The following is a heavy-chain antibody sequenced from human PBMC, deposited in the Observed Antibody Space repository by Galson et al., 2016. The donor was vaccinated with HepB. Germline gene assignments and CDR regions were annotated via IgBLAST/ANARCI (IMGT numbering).Heavy chain of an antibody. CDR2: ISAYNGNT. J-gene: IGHJ4*02. D-gene: IGHD5-18*01. Sequence: SVKVSCKASGYTFTSYGISWVRQAPGQGLEWLGWISAYNGNTNYAQKFQGRVILTRDTFTNTAYMELRSLRSDDTALYYCSRDSEYRYGYFSRRTPPDYWGQGTLVTVSS. CDR1: GYTFTSYG. V-gene: IGHV1-18*01. CDR3: SRDSEYRYGYFSRRTPPDY.